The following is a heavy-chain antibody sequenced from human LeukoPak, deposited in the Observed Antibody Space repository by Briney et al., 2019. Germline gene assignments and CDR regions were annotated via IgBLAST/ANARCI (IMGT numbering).Heavy chain of an antibody. CDR2: MNPNSGNT. CDR1: GYTFTSYD. Sequence: ASVKVSCKASGYTFTSYDINWVRQATGQGLEWMGWMNPNSGNTGYAQKFQGRVTMTRNTSISTAYMELSSLRSEDTAVYYCARGGEDGCINEYNWFDPWGQGTLVTVSS. V-gene: IGHV1-8*01. J-gene: IGHJ5*02. D-gene: IGHD5-24*01. CDR3: ARGGEDGCINEYNWFDP.